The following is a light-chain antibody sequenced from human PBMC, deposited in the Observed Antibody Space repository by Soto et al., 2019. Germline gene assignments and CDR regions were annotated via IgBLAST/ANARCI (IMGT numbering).Light chain of an antibody. CDR2: WSS. CDR1: QSVLYSSNNKNY. Sequence: DIVMTQSPDPLAVSLGERATINCRSSQSVLYSSNNKNYLAWYRQKPGQPPKLLISWSSTRESGVPDRFSGSGSGTDFTLTISSLQAEDVAVYYCQQYYSNPRTFGQGTKVEIK. V-gene: IGKV4-1*01. CDR3: QQYYSNPRT. J-gene: IGKJ1*01.